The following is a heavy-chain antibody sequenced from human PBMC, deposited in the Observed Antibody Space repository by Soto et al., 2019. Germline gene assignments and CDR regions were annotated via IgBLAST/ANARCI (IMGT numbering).Heavy chain of an antibody. D-gene: IGHD3-9*01. CDR2: ISDSGST. CDR1: GGSISSGGYY. CDR3: ARTTFYDIFTAYYSLFDY. Sequence: QVQLQESGPGLVKPSQTLTLTCTVSGGSISSGGYYWSWIRQHPGKGLEWIGHISDSGSTYYNPSLKSRVTISVDTSKNHFSLKLSAVTAADTAVYYCARTTFYDIFTAYYSLFDYWGQGTLVTGSS. J-gene: IGHJ4*02. V-gene: IGHV4-31*03.